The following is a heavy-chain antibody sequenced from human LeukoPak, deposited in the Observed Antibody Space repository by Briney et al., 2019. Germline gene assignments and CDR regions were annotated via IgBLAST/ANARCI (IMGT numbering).Heavy chain of an antibody. J-gene: IGHJ4*02. D-gene: IGHD2-15*01. V-gene: IGHV3-23*01. CDR1: GFTFSSYA. CDR2: ISGSGGST. Sequence: GSLRLSCAASGFTFSSYAMSWVRQAPGKGLEWVSAISGSGGSTYYADSVKGRFTISRDNSKSTQYLQMNSLRAEDTAVYYCANPEIVVDYWGQGTLVTVSS. CDR3: ANPEIVVDY.